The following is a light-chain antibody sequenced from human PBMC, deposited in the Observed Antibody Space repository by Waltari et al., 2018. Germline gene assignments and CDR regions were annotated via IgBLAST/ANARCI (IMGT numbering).Light chain of an antibody. CDR2: VAS. CDR3: QQYNNWPPAT. CDR1: QTVSIN. J-gene: IGKJ1*01. V-gene: IGKV3-15*01. Sequence: ETMMTQSPATLSVSPGERATLSCRASQTVSINLAWYQQKPGQPPRLLIYVASTRATGIPASFSGSGSGTEFTLTISSLQSEDFAIYYCQQYNNWPPATFGLGTKVEIK.